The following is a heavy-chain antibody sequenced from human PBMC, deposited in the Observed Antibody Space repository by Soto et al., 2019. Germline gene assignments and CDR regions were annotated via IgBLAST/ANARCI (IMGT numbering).Heavy chain of an antibody. CDR3: AKVTAVAGTVRYQYGMDV. Sequence: LRLSCAASGFTFSNYAMTLVRQAPGKGLEWVSAISSSGASTYYADSVKGRFTISRDNSKNTLYLQMNSLRVEDTALYYCAKVTAVAGTVRYQYGMDVWGRGTTVTVSS. V-gene: IGHV3-23*01. J-gene: IGHJ6*02. CDR2: ISSSGAST. CDR1: GFTFSNYA. D-gene: IGHD6-19*01.